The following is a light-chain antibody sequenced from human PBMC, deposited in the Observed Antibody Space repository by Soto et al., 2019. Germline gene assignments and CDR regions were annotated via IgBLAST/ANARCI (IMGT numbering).Light chain of an antibody. CDR1: HSVSSN. Sequence: EIVMTQSPATLSVSPGERATLSCRASHSVSSNLAWYQQKPGQAPRLLIYAASTRATGLPARFSGSGSGTEFTLTISSLQSEDFAVYYCQHYNNWPPITFGQGTRLEI. CDR2: AAS. CDR3: QHYNNWPPIT. J-gene: IGKJ5*01. V-gene: IGKV3-15*01.